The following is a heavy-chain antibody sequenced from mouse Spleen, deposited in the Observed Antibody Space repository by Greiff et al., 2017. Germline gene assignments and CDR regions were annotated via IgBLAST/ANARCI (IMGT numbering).Heavy chain of an antibody. Sequence: VQLVESGPGLVQPSQSLSITCTVSGFSLTSYGVHWVRQSPGKGLEWLGVIWSGGSTDYNAAFISRLSISKDNSKSQVFFKMNSLQADDTAIYYCARKGYDRAMDYWGQGTSVTVSS. CDR3: ARKGYDRAMDY. V-gene: IGHV2-2*01. CDR1: GFSLTSYG. J-gene: IGHJ4*01. CDR2: IWSGGST. D-gene: IGHD2-14*01.